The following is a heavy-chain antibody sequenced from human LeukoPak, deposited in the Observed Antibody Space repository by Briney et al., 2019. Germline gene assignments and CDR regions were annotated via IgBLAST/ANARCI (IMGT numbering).Heavy chain of an antibody. V-gene: IGHV3-30*04. CDR1: GFTFSSYA. J-gene: IGHJ4*02. D-gene: IGHD3-10*01. CDR3: ARGNPHGSGSYYPADQ. CDR2: LSYGGSNK. Sequence: PGGSLRLSCAASGFTFSSYAMHWVRQAPGKGLEWVAVLSYGGSNKYYADSVKGRFTISRDNSRNTLYLQMNSLRVEDTAVYYCARGNPHGSGSYYPADQWGQGTLVTVSS.